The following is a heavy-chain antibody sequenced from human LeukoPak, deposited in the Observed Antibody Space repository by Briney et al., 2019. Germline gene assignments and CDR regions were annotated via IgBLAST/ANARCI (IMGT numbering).Heavy chain of an antibody. D-gene: IGHD3-16*01. J-gene: IGHJ3*02. CDR1: GFTFDDYA. Sequence: GRSLRLSCAASGFTFDDYAMHWVRQAPGKGLEWVSGISWNSGSIGYADSVKGRFTISRDNAKNSLYLQMNSLRAEGTALYYCAKDARLGGFDIWGQGTMVTVSS. V-gene: IGHV3-9*01. CDR2: ISWNSGSI. CDR3: AKDARLGGFDI.